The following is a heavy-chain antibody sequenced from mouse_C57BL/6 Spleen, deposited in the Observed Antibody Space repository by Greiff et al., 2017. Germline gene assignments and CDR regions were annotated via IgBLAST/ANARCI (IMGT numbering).Heavy chain of an antibody. J-gene: IGHJ2*01. CDR1: GYAFSSSW. V-gene: IGHV1-82*01. CDR3: ARERDYYSNPYFDY. CDR2: IYPGDGDT. D-gene: IGHD2-5*01. Sequence: VQLQESGPELVKPGASVKISCKASGYAFSSSWMNWVKQRPGKGLEWIGRIYPGDGDTNYNGKFKGKATLTADKSSSTAYMQLSSLTSEDSAVYFCARERDYYSNPYFDYWGQGTTLTVSS.